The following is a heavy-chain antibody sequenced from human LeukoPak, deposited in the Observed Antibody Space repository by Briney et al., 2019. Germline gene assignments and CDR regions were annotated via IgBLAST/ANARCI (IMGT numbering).Heavy chain of an antibody. Sequence: SETLSLTCAVYGGSFSGYYWSWIRQPPGKGLEWIGEINHSGSTNYNPSLKSRVTISVDTSKNQFSLKLSSVTAADTAVYYCARKIPCSSGSCYPINIWGQGTMVTVSS. CDR2: INHSGST. V-gene: IGHV4-34*01. CDR3: ARKIPCSSGSCYPINI. D-gene: IGHD2-15*01. J-gene: IGHJ3*02. CDR1: GGSFSGYY.